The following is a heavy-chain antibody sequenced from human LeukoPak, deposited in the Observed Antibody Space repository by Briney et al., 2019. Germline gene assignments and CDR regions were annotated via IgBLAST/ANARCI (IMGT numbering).Heavy chain of an antibody. CDR1: GFTFSSYA. D-gene: IGHD6-6*01. Sequence: GRSLRLSCAASGFTFSSYAMHWVRQAPGKGLEWVAVISYDGSNKYYADSVKGRFTISRDNSKNTLYLQMNSLRAEDTAVYYCARGLGSAPGDYWGQGTLVTVSS. CDR3: ARGLGSAPGDY. J-gene: IGHJ4*02. CDR2: ISYDGSNK. V-gene: IGHV3-30-3*01.